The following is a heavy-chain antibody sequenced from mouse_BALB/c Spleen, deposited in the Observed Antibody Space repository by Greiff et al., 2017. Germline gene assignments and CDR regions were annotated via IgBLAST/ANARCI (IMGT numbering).Heavy chain of an antibody. V-gene: IGHV5-6-5*01. CDR3: ALYYEKSRGFAY. Sequence: DVKLVESGGGLVKPGGSLKLSCAASGFTFSSYAMSWVRQTPEKRLEWVASISSGGSTYYPDSVKGRFTISRDNARNILYLQMCSLRSEDTAMYYCALYYEKSRGFAYWGQGTLVTVSA. D-gene: IGHD1-1*01. CDR1: GFTFSSYA. CDR2: ISSGGST. J-gene: IGHJ3*01.